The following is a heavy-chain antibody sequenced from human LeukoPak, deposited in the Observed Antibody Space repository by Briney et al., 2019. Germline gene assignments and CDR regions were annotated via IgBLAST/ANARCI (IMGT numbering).Heavy chain of an antibody. CDR3: AKDIQWLVRGAFDY. Sequence: GGSLRLSCAASGFTFDDYAMHWVRHAPGKGLEWVSGISWNSGSIGYADSVKGRFTISRDNAKNSLYLQMNSLRAEDTALYYCAKDIQWLVRGAFDYWGQGTLVTVSS. D-gene: IGHD6-19*01. CDR2: ISWNSGSI. J-gene: IGHJ4*02. CDR1: GFTFDDYA. V-gene: IGHV3-9*01.